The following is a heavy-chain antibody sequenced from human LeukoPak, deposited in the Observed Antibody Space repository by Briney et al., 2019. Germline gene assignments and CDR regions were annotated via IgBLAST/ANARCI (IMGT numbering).Heavy chain of an antibody. CDR2: ISSSSSYM. CDR3: ARDLVYCSGGSCYQRAFDY. J-gene: IGHJ4*02. V-gene: IGHV3-21*01. Sequence: TGGSLRLSCAASGFPFSSYSMDWVRQAPGKGLEWVSSISSSSSYMFYADSVKGRFTISRDNAKHSLYLQMNSLRAEDSAVYYCARDLVYCSGGSCYQRAFDYWGQGTLVTVSS. CDR1: GFPFSSYS. D-gene: IGHD2-15*01.